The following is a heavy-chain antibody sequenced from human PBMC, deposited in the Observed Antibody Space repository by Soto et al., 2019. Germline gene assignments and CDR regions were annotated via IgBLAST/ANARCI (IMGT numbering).Heavy chain of an antibody. J-gene: IGHJ1*01. CDR1: GFTFSSYS. CDR3: ARESGGPTPRGYFHH. V-gene: IGHV3-21*01. CDR2: ISSSSSYI. D-gene: IGHD2-15*01. Sequence: EVQLVESGGALVQPGGSLRLSCAASGFTFSSYSMNWVRQAPGKGLEWVSSISSSSSYIYYADSVKGRFTISRDNAKNSLYLQMNSLRAEDTAVYYCARESGGPTPRGYFHHWGQGTLVTVSS.